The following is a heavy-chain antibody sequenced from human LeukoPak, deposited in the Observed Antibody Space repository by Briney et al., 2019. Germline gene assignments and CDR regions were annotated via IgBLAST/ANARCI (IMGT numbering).Heavy chain of an antibody. CDR1: GFSFDDFG. CDR2: RNGGST. D-gene: IGHD2-15*01. V-gene: IGHV3-20*04. CDR3: ARAPDIVVVVANANLDY. Sequence: TGGSLRLSCAASGFSFDDFGMSWVRQAPGKGLGWVSGRNGGSTGYADSVKGRFTISRDNAKNSLYLQMNSLRAEDSALYYCARAPDIVVVVANANLDYWGQGTLVTVSS. J-gene: IGHJ4*02.